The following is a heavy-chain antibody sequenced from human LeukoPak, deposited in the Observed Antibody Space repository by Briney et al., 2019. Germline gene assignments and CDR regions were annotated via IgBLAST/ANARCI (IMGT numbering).Heavy chain of an antibody. CDR1: GFTFSSYA. V-gene: IGHV3-23*01. Sequence: GGSLRLSCAASGFTFSSYAMSWVRQAPGKGLEWVSAISGSGGSTYYAGSVKGRFTISRDNSKNTLYLEMNNLRAEDTALYFCAKMFGSISYYNDGFDFWGQGTRVTVSS. D-gene: IGHD1-26*01. J-gene: IGHJ3*01. CDR3: AKMFGSISYYNDGFDF. CDR2: ISGSGGST.